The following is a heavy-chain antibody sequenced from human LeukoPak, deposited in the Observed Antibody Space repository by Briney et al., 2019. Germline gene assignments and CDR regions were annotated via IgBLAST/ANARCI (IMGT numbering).Heavy chain of an antibody. CDR3: TRDLTGPLDY. D-gene: IGHD3-9*01. Sequence: PGGSLRLSCAASGFTFSWYWMHWVRQAPGKGLVWVSRINIGGSSTSYADSVKGRFTISRDNAKNTLYLQMNSLSVEDTAVYYCTRDLTGPLDYWGQGTLVTVSS. J-gene: IGHJ4*02. V-gene: IGHV3-74*01. CDR2: INIGGSST. CDR1: GFTFSWYW.